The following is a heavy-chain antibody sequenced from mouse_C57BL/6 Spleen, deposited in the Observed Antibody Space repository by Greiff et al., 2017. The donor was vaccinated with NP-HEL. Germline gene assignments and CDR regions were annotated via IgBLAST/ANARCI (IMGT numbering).Heavy chain of an antibody. Sequence: EVKLVESGGGLVKPGGSLKLSCAASGFTFSDYGMHWVRQAPEKGLEWVAYISSGSSTIYYADTVKGRFTISRDNAKNTLFLQMTSLRSEDTAMYYCARGPEEVTKYYFDYWGQGTTLTVSS. CDR2: ISSGSSTI. J-gene: IGHJ2*01. V-gene: IGHV5-17*01. CDR1: GFTFSDYG. D-gene: IGHD2-2*01. CDR3: ARGPEEVTKYYFDY.